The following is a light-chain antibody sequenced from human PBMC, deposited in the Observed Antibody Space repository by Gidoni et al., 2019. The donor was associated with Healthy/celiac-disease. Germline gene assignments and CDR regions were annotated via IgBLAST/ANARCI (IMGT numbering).Light chain of an antibody. V-gene: IGKV3-20*01. J-gene: IGKJ1*01. CDR2: GAS. CDR3: QQYGSSQWT. Sequence: ELVLPQSPGTLSLSPGVRATLSCRASQSVSSSYLAWYQQKPGQAPRLLIYGASSRATGIPDRFSGSGSGTDFTLTISRLEPEDFAVYYCQQYGSSQWTFGQGTKVEIK. CDR1: QSVSSSY.